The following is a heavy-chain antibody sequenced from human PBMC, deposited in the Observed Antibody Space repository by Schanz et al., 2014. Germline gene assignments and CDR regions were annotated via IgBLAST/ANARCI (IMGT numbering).Heavy chain of an antibody. CDR3: ARRVVPATMGLYFDL. Sequence: QLQLQESGPGLVKPSETLSLMCTVSGGSMDTHYWGWIRQPPGKGLEWIAFIYSSGIANYNPSLEGGLPISVDTSKNQSSLRLPSVTAADTATYYCARRVVPATMGLYFDLWGQGTLVTVSS. J-gene: IGHJ4*02. CDR1: GGSMDTHY. CDR2: IYSSGIA. V-gene: IGHV4-59*08. D-gene: IGHD2-21*01.